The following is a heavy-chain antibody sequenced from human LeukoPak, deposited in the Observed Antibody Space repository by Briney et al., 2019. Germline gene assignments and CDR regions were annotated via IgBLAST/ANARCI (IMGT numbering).Heavy chain of an antibody. J-gene: IGHJ4*02. CDR2: ISYDGSNK. CDR3: AMSPWFGELLYDY. Sequence: GGSLRLSCAASGFTFSSYAMHWVRQAPGKGLEWVAVISYDGSNKYYADSVKGRFTIPRDNSKNTLYLQMNSLRAEDTAVYYCAMSPWFGELLYDYWGQGTLVTVSS. V-gene: IGHV3-30-3*01. D-gene: IGHD3-10*01. CDR1: GFTFSSYA.